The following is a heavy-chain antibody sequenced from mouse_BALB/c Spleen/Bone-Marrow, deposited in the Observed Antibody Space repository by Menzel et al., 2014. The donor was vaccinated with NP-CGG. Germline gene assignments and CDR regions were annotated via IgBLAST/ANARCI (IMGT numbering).Heavy chain of an antibody. Sequence: EVQRVESGGDLVKPGGSLKLSCAASGFTFSSYGMSWVRQTPDKRLEWVATICSGGCYTYYPESLKGRFTITRDNAKNTLYLQMSSLKSEDTAMYYCARNEGGEQGSLTYWGQGTLVTVSA. CDR3: ARNEGGEQGSLTY. CDR1: GFTFSSYG. V-gene: IGHV5-6*01. CDR2: ICSGGCYT. J-gene: IGHJ3*01.